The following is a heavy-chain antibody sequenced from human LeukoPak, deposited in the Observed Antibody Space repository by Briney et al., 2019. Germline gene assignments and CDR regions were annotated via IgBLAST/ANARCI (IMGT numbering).Heavy chain of an antibody. J-gene: IGHJ3*02. CDR2: INPNSGGT. D-gene: IGHD4-17*01. CDR1: GYTFTGYY. V-gene: IGHV1-2*02. CDR3: ARLGKGDYGDFLDRYAFDI. Sequence: ASVKVSCKASGYTFTGYYMHWVRQAPGQGLEWMGWINPNSGGTNYAQKFQGRVTMTRDTPISTAYMELSRLRSDDTAVYYCARLGKGDYGDFLDRYAFDIWGQGTMVTVSS.